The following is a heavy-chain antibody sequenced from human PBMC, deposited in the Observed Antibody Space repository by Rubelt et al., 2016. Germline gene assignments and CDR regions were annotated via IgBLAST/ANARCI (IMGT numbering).Heavy chain of an antibody. CDR3: ARGQDIVVVPKVGNYYYYMDV. V-gene: IGHV4-34*01. CDR1: GGSFSGYY. CDR2: INHSGST. D-gene: IGHD2-15*01. Sequence: QWGAGLLKPSETLSLTCAVYGGSFSGYYWSWIRQPPGKGLEWIGEINHSGSTNYNPSLKSRVTISVDTSKNQFSLKLSSVTAADTAVYYCARGQDIVVVPKVGNYYYYMDVWGKGTTVTVSS. J-gene: IGHJ6*03.